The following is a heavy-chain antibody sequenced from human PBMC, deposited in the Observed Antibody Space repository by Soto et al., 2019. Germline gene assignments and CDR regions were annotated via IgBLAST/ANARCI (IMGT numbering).Heavy chain of an antibody. CDR3: ARANTELYNWSPTDYYYGMDA. J-gene: IGHJ6*01. CDR2: IYRSGGT. CDR1: GGFNISSSW. Sequence: SETLSLTCAVCGGFNISSSWWSWVRLPPGQGLEWIAEIYRSGGTNYNPSHKSRVTISVDNSKKQFSRELSSVTAADTADYYCARANTELYNWSPTDYYYGMDAWGQGTTVTVCS. V-gene: IGHV4-4*02. D-gene: IGHD1-1*01.